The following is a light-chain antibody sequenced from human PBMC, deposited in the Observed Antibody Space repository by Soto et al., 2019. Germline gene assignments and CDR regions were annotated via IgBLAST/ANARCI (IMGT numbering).Light chain of an antibody. CDR2: KAA. J-gene: IGKJ4*01. CDR1: QRISSW. V-gene: IGKV1-5*03. Sequence: DIQMTQSPSTLSACVGDRVTITCRARQRISSWLAWYQQKPGKAPKVLIYKAASLESGVPSSFSDSGAGTEFTLTIRSRQPDDFASEYCQLYNIHPLTFGGGTKVDLK. CDR3: QLYNIHPLT.